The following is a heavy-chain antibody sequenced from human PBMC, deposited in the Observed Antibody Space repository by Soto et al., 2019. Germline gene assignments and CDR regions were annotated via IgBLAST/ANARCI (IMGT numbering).Heavy chain of an antibody. CDR3: ARDRGYDAHDYYYNAMDV. Sequence: TGGSLRLSCISSGLTFRTYTMTWVRQAPGKGLEWVSGIRGFSPYTFYAESVKGRFTISRDNAKNSLYLQMNSLRAEDTAVYYCARDRGYDAHDYYYNAMDVWGQGTTVTVSS. V-gene: IGHV3-21*01. J-gene: IGHJ6*02. CDR2: IRGFSPYT. D-gene: IGHD3-10*01. CDR1: GLTFRTYT.